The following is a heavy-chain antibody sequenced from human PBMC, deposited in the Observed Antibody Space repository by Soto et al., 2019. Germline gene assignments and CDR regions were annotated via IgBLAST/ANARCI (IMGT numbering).Heavy chain of an antibody. CDR1: GFTFSTSV. CDR3: AREEFEDGRGHFDY. J-gene: IGHJ4*02. CDR2: ISYGGVNK. D-gene: IGHD3-22*01. V-gene: IGHV3-30-3*01. Sequence: QVQLVESGGGVVQPGGSLRLSCAASGFTFSTSVMHWVRQAPGKGLEWMAIISYGGVNKYYGDSVKGRFTISRDISESTLYLQMNRLRTEDTAVYYCAREEFEDGRGHFDYWGQGTLVSVSS.